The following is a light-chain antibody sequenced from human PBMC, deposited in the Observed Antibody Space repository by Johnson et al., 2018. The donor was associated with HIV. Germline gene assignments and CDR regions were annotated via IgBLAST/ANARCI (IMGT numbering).Light chain of an antibody. CDR2: EDN. J-gene: IGLJ1*01. Sequence: TQPPSVSAAPGQTVNISCSGNVSNIESYFVSWYQQLPGAAPTLLIYEDNKRPSGIPDRFSGSKSGATATLGITGLQPGDEADYYCGTWDSSLSAFYVFGTGTKVTVL. V-gene: IGLV1-51*02. CDR3: GTWDSSLSAFYV. CDR1: VSNIESYF.